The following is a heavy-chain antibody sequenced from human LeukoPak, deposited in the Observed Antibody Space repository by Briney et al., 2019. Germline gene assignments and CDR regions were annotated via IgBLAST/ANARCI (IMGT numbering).Heavy chain of an antibody. D-gene: IGHD6-19*01. CDR3: ARGSARHPTRIAVAGTGTKLDY. Sequence: SQTLSLTCTVSGGSISSGGYYWSWIRQPPGKGLEWIGEINHSGSTNYNPSLKSRVTISVDTSKNQFSLKLSSVTAADTAVYYCARGSARHPTRIAVAGTGTKLDYWGQGTLVTVSS. CDR2: INHSGST. V-gene: IGHV4-30-2*01. J-gene: IGHJ4*02. CDR1: GGSISSGGYY.